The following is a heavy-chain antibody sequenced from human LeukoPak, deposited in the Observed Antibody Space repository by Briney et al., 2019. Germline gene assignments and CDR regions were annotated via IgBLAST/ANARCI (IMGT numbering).Heavy chain of an antibody. V-gene: IGHV2-5*02. CDR3: THRNLMQVPGIGYSFDY. D-gene: IGHD6-19*01. J-gene: IGHJ4*02. Sequence: SGPTLVKPTQTLTLTCTFSGFSLNTSGVGVGWIRQPPGKALEWLALIYWDDDKRYTPSLKSRLTITKDTSKNQVVLTMTNMDPVDTATYYCTHRNLMQVPGIGYSFDYWGQGTLVTVSS. CDR1: GFSLNTSGVG. CDR2: IYWDDDK.